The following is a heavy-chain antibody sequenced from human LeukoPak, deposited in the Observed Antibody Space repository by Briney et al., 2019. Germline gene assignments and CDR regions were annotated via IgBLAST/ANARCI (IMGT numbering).Heavy chain of an antibody. J-gene: IGHJ3*02. CDR1: GFTVSSNY. Sequence: GSLRLSCAASGFTVSSNYMSWVRQAPGKGLEWVSVIYSGGSTYYADSVKGRFTISRDNSKNTLYLQMNSLRAEDTAVYYCARGLRAAVFDIWGQGTMVTVSS. CDR3: ARGLRAAVFDI. CDR2: IYSGGST. V-gene: IGHV3-53*01. D-gene: IGHD2-2*01.